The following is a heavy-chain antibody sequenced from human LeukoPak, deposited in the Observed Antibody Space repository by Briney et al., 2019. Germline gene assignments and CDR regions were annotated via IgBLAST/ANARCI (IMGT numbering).Heavy chain of an antibody. Sequence: EGSLRLSCAASGFTFSSYAMSWVRQAPGKGPEWVSAISGSGGSTYYADSVKGRFTISRDNSKNTLYLQMNSLRAEDTAVYYCAKDRDDFPAFDPWGQGTLVTVSS. CDR1: GFTFSSYA. J-gene: IGHJ5*02. V-gene: IGHV3-23*01. D-gene: IGHD3-3*01. CDR2: ISGSGGST. CDR3: AKDRDDFPAFDP.